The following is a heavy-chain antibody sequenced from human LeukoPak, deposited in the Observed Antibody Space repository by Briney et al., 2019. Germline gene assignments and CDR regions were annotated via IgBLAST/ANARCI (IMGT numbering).Heavy chain of an antibody. CDR3: ARPTQQLVPFSAFDI. V-gene: IGHV4-39*01. D-gene: IGHD6-13*01. Sequence: SETLSLTCTVSGGSISSSSYYWGWIRQPPGKGLEWNGSIYYSGSTYYNPSLKSRVTISVDTSKNQFSLKLSSVTAADTAVYYCARPTQQLVPFSAFDIWGQGTMVTVSS. J-gene: IGHJ3*02. CDR2: IYYSGST. CDR1: GGSISSSSYY.